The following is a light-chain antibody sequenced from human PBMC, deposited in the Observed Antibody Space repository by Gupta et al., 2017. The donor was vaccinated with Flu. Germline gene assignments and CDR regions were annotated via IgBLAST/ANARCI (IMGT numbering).Light chain of an antibody. CDR2: DVT. CDR1: SRDIGLYNR. V-gene: IGLV2-18*02. Sequence: QSALAQPPSVSGSPGHAVTISCTGTSRDIGLYNRVSWYQQAPGTAPKLLIYDVTDRPSGVPDRFSGSKSGNTASLTISGLQTEDEADYYCTSPTPSNNLLFGGGTKLTVL. CDR3: TSPTPSNNLL. J-gene: IGLJ2*01.